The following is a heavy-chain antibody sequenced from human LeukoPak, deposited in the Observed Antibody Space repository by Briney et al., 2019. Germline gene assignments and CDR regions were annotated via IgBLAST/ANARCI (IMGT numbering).Heavy chain of an antibody. CDR1: GFTFSSYW. V-gene: IGHV3-30*03. D-gene: IGHD5-12*01. CDR3: AREFSGYAFDI. CDR2: ISDDGTRK. J-gene: IGHJ3*02. Sequence: GGSLRLSCAASGFTFSSYWMSWVRQAPGKGLEWVAVISDDGTRKYYADSVQGRFTISRDNSRNTLYLQMNSLRAEDMAVYYCAREFSGYAFDIWGQGTMVTVSS.